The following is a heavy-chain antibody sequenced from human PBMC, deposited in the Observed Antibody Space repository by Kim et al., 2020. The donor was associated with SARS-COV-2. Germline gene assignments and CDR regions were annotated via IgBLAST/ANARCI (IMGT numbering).Heavy chain of an antibody. D-gene: IGHD5-12*01. CDR1: GFSVSRFY. V-gene: IGHV3-53*01. CDR2: IYYDGNT. CDR3: ARDHLDGYNI. J-gene: IGHJ4*02. Sequence: GGSLRLSCAASGFSVSRFYMTWVRQAPGKGLEWVSVIYYDGNTDYADSVRGRLTISRDNSENTLYLQMNSLRAEDTAVYYCARDHLDGYNIWGQGTLVTV.